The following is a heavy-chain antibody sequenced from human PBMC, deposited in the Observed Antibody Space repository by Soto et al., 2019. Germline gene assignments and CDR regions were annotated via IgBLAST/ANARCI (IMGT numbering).Heavy chain of an antibody. V-gene: IGHV4-39*01. CDR1: GGSISSSSYY. Sequence: SETLSLTCTVSGGSISSSSYYWGWIRQPPGKGLEWIGSIYYSGSTYYNPSLKSRVTISVDTSKNQFSLKLSSVTAADTAVYYCARARPYLYWGQGILVTVSS. J-gene: IGHJ4*02. CDR2: IYYSGST. D-gene: IGHD5-12*01. CDR3: ARARPYLY.